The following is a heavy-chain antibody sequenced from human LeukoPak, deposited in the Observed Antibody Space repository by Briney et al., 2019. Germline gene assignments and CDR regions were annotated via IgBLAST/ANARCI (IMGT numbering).Heavy chain of an antibody. J-gene: IGHJ4*02. Sequence: PSETLSLTCAVYGGSFSGYYWSWIRQPPGKGLEWIGEINHSGSTNYNPSLKSRVTISVDTSKNQFSLKLSSVTAADTAVYYCARGWSSWYLYYFDYWGQGTLVTVSS. V-gene: IGHV4-34*01. CDR1: GGSFSGYY. CDR2: INHSGST. D-gene: IGHD6-13*01. CDR3: ARGWSSWYLYYFDY.